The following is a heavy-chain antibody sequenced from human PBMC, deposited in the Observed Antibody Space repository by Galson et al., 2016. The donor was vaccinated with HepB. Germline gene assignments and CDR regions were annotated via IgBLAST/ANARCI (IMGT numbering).Heavy chain of an antibody. D-gene: IGHD1-7*01. CDR1: GFTFSGHG. CDR2: ISYDGIDK. J-gene: IGHJ4*02. Sequence: SLRLSCAASGFTFSGHGMHWVRQAPGKGPEWVALISYDGIDKNYVDSVKGRFTISRDNSENTLYLQMNSLRAEDTAVYYCAEGGDNWNFFDYCGQGTLVTVSS. V-gene: IGHV3-30*18. CDR3: AEGGDNWNFFDY.